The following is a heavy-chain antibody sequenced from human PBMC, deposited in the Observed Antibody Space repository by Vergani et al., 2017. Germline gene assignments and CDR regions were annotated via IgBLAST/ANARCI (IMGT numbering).Heavy chain of an antibody. CDR3: ASVGPEYYYDSSGYPFDY. V-gene: IGHV3-23*01. J-gene: IGHJ4*02. D-gene: IGHD3-22*01. CDR1: GFTFSSYA. CDR2: ISDSDDST. Sequence: EVQLLESGGGLVQPGGSLRLSCAASGFTFSSYAMSWVRQAPGKGLEWVSGISDSDDSTYYADSVKGRFTISRDNSKNTLYLQMNSLRAEDTAVYYCASVGPEYYYDSSGYPFDYWGQGTLVTVSS.